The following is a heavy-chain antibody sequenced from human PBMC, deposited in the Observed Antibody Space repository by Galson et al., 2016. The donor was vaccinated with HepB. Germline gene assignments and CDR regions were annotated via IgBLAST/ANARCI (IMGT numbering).Heavy chain of an antibody. CDR3: ARHTGSSAFYYYGIDV. CDR2: TSHSGTT. CDR1: GGSINSSGHY. D-gene: IGHD3-10*01. V-gene: IGHV4-39*01. J-gene: IGHJ6*02. Sequence: ETLSLTCTVSGGSINSSGHYWGWIRLSPVKGLEWIGSTSHSGTTSYSPSFRSRITMSADTSKNQLSLRLNSMTAADTAVYYCARHTGSSAFYYYGIDVWGQGTKVTVSS.